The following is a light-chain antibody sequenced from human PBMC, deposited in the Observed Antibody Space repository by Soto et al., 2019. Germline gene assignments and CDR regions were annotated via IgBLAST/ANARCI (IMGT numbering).Light chain of an antibody. CDR2: GAS. CDR3: QQYGGSSWT. Sequence: EIVLTQSPGTLSLSPGERATLSCRASQSVSSNYLAGYQQKPGQAPRLLIFGASSRATGIPDRFSGSGSGTDFTLTISRLEPEDFAVYYCQQYGGSSWTFGQGTKVDIK. J-gene: IGKJ1*01. V-gene: IGKV3-20*01. CDR1: QSVSSNY.